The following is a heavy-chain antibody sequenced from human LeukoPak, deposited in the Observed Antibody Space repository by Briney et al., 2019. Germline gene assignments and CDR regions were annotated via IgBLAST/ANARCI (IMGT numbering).Heavy chain of an antibody. Sequence: SETLSLTCAVYGGSFSGYYWSWIRQPPGKGLEWIGEINHSGSTNYNPSLKSRVTISVDKSKTQFSLKLNSVTAADTAVYYCARNGYYSIDYWGQGTLVTVSS. J-gene: IGHJ4*02. D-gene: IGHD3-22*01. CDR2: INHSGST. CDR3: ARNGYYSIDY. V-gene: IGHV4-34*01. CDR1: GGSFSGYY.